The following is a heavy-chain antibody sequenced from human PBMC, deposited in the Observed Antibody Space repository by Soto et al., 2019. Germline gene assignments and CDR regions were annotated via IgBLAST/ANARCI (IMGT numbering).Heavy chain of an antibody. CDR2: ISGCCGST. D-gene: IGHD6-6*01. J-gene: IGHJ3*02. CDR1: GFTFSSYA. CDR3: AKRAHVEYRHKRDRAFDI. Sequence: EVHLLESGGGLVQPGVFLRLSWAASGFTFSSYAMSWVRQAPGKGLECFSAISGCCGSTFYADSVIGRFTISRDNSKNTLYLHMNRLRSAYTSVYYCAKRAHVEYRHKRDRAFDIGRQGSMGTVAS. V-gene: IGHV3-23*01.